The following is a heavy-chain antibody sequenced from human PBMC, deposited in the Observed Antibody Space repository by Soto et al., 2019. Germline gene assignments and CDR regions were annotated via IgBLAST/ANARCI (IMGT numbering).Heavy chain of an antibody. J-gene: IGHJ5*02. CDR2: VYFSGNT. Sequence: PSETLSLTCTVSGGSLSSYYCTWSRHSPLKGLEWIGYVYFSGNTNYNPSLKSRVTISIDTSKNQFSLRLASVTAADTAFYYCGSVRPSGYVLSWGQGTLVTVSS. D-gene: IGHD6-25*01. CDR1: GGSLSSYY. CDR3: GSVRPSGYVLS. V-gene: IGHV4-59*01.